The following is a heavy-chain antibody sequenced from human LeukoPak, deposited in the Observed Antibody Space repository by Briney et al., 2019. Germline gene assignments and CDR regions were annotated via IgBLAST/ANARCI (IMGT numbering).Heavy chain of an antibody. CDR1: DGSISSYY. Sequence: SETLSLTCSVSDGSISSYYWNWIRQRPRKGLEWIGYIYYRGSTKYNPSLKSRVTISVDTSKNQFSLKLSSVTAADTAVYYCARDPPAPNWYFDFWGRGTLVTVSS. CDR3: ARDPPAPNWYFDF. CDR2: IYYRGST. V-gene: IGHV4-59*01. J-gene: IGHJ2*01.